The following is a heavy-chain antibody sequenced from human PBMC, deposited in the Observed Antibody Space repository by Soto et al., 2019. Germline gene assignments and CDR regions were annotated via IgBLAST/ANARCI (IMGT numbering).Heavy chain of an antibody. J-gene: IGHJ3*02. D-gene: IGHD4-17*01. CDR1: GCSVNSHY. CDR3: ARKNGVLDAFDI. V-gene: IGHV4-59*02. Sequence: SETLSLTCTVSGCSVNSHYWSWLRQPPGKGLEWIGYIYYSGSTNYNPSLKSRVSISVDTSKSHFSLKLSSVTAVDTAVYYCARKNGVLDAFDIWGQGTMVTVSS. CDR2: IYYSGST.